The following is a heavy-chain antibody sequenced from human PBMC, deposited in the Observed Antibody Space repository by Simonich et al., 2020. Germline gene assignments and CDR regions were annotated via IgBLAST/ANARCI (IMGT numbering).Heavy chain of an antibody. V-gene: IGHV1-18*01. CDR2: ISDYKGNT. D-gene: IGHD2-15*01. CDR3: ARASRGTWWYYYFDY. J-gene: IGHJ4*02. Sequence: QVQLVQSGAEVKKPGASVKVSCKASGYTFTSYGISWVRQAPGQGLEWMGWISDYKGNTNEAQKLQGRVTMTTDTSTSTAYMELMSLRSDDTAVYYCARASRGTWWYYYFDYWGQGTLVTVSS. CDR1: GYTFTSYG.